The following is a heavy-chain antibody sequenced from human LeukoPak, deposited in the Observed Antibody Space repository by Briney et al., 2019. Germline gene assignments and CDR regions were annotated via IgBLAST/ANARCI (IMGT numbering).Heavy chain of an antibody. CDR2: ISSSGSTI. V-gene: IGHV3-48*03. J-gene: IGHJ4*02. D-gene: IGHD1-26*01. Sequence: GGSLRLSCAASGFTFSSYEMNWVRQAPGKGLEWVSYISSSGSTIYYADSVKGRFTISRDNAKNSLYQQMNSLRAEDTAVYYCARVGELRPPDYWGQGTLVTVSS. CDR3: ARVGELRPPDY. CDR1: GFTFSSYE.